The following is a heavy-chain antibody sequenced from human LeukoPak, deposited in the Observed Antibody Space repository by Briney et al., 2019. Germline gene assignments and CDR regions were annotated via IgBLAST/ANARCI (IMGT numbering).Heavy chain of an antibody. Sequence: GGSLRLSCAASGFSFSSSWMHWVRQVPGKGLAWVSRINDDETSTSYADPVKGRFTISRDDAKNKLFLDMNSLRAEDTAVYYCATTGSGSYYDYWGQGTLVTVSS. CDR1: GFSFSSSW. CDR3: ATTGSGSYYDY. V-gene: IGHV3-74*01. CDR2: INDDETST. J-gene: IGHJ4*02. D-gene: IGHD1-26*01.